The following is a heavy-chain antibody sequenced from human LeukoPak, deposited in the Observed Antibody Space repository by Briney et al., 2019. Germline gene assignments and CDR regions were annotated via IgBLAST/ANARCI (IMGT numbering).Heavy chain of an antibody. CDR1: GYTFTSYD. J-gene: IGHJ4*02. D-gene: IGHD2-2*01. CDR2: MNPNSGNT. Sequence: GASVKVSCKASGYTFTSYDINWVRQATGQGLEWMGWMNPNSGNTGYAQKFQGRVTMTGNTSISTAYMELSSLRSEDTAVYYCARGARVVPAAIVYWGQGTLVTVSS. V-gene: IGHV1-8*01. CDR3: ARGARVVPAAIVY.